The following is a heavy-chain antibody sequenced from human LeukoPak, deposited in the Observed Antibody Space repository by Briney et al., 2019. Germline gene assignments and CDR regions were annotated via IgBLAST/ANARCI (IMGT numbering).Heavy chain of an antibody. CDR3: ARGRRIAARPRVFDY. J-gene: IGHJ4*02. CDR1: GGSFSGYY. Sequence: SETLSLTCAVYGGSFSGYYWSWIRQPPGKGLEWIGEINHSGSTNYNPSLKSRVTISVDTSKNQFSLKLSSVTAADTAVYYCARGRRIAARPRVFDYWGQGTLVTVSS. D-gene: IGHD6-6*01. CDR2: INHSGST. V-gene: IGHV4-34*01.